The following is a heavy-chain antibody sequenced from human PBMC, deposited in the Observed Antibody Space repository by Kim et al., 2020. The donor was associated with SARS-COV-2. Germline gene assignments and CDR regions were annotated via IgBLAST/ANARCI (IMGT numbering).Heavy chain of an antibody. V-gene: IGHV3-30*01. CDR3: ARVIHYDILTGSIDY. J-gene: IGHJ4*02. Sequence: DSVKGRFTITRDNSKNTLYRQMHSLRAEDSAVYYCARVIHYDILTGSIDYWGQGTLVTVSS. D-gene: IGHD3-9*01.